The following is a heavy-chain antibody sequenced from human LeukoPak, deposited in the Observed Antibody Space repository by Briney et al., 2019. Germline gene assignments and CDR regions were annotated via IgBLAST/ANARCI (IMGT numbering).Heavy chain of an antibody. CDR1: GYTFTSNY. CDR3: ARDQEGFDY. V-gene: IGHV1-46*01. J-gene: IGHJ4*02. CDR2: IYPRDGST. Sequence: ASVKVSCKASGYTFTSNYIHWVRQAPGQGLEWMGMIYPRDGSTSYAQKFQGRVTVTRDTSTSTVHMVLSGLGSEDTAVYYCARDQEGFDYWGQGTLVTVSS.